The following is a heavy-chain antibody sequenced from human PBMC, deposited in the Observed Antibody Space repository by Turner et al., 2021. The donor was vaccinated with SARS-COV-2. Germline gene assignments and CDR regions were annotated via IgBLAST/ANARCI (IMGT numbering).Heavy chain of an antibody. CDR3: AKGYDSSGYYSARGGLFCDY. CDR1: GFTFSSYA. V-gene: IGHV3-23*01. Sequence: EVQLLESGGGLVQPGGSLRLSGAAAGFTFSSYAMGWVRQAPWKGLGWVSAISGSGGRTYYADSVKGRFTISRDNSKNTLYLQMNSLRAEDTAVYYCAKGYDSSGYYSARGGLFCDYWGQGTLVTVSS. CDR2: ISGSGGRT. J-gene: IGHJ4*02. D-gene: IGHD3-22*01.